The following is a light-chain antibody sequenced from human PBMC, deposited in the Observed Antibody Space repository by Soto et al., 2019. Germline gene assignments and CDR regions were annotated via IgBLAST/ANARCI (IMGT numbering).Light chain of an antibody. J-gene: IGKJ3*01. CDR3: QQSFT. CDR2: KAS. CDR1: QSISSW. Sequence: DIQMTQSPSTLSASVGDRVTITCRASQSISSWLAWYQQKPGKAPKLLIYKASTLESGVPSRFSGSGSGTEFTLTISSLQPDDVATYYCQQSFTVGPGTKVDIK. V-gene: IGKV1-5*03.